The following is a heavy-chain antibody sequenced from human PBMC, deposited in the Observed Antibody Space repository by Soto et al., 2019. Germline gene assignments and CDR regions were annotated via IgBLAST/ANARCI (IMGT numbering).Heavy chain of an antibody. Sequence: GGSLRLSCAASGFTFSSYAMSWVRQAPGKGLEWVSAISGSGGSTYYADSVKGRFTISRDNSKNTLYLQMNSLRAEDTAVYYCAKGASDTIFGVAAFDYWGQGTLVTVSS. CDR3: AKGASDTIFGVAAFDY. CDR1: GFTFSSYA. J-gene: IGHJ4*02. D-gene: IGHD3-3*01. CDR2: ISGSGGST. V-gene: IGHV3-23*01.